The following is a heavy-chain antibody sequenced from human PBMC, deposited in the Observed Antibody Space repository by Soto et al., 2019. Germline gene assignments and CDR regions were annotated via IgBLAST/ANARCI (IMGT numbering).Heavy chain of an antibody. D-gene: IGHD2-21*01. Sequence: SETLSLTCTVSGASVSSGDYSWSWIRQPPGKGLDWIGYIYYTGSTKYNPSLKSRVTMSVDTSRNQFSLKLNSVTAADTAVYYCARTSVIARNWFDPWGQGTLVTVSS. CDR3: ARTSVIARNWFDP. CDR1: GASVSSGDYS. CDR2: IYYTGST. J-gene: IGHJ5*02. V-gene: IGHV4-61*08.